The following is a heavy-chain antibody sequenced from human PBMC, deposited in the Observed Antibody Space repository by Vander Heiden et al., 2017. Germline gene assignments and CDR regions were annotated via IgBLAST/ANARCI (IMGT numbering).Heavy chain of an antibody. V-gene: IGHV3-23*01. CDR1: GLPFGNCE. CDR3: GRYYGMDV. CDR2: ITNSGGIT. Sequence: EVQLLESGGGLVQPGGPLRLSCAASGLPFGNCEVSWVRQAPGKGLEWVSAITNSGGITYYADSVKGRFSISRDNSKNTLYLQMSSLRAEDTAVYYCGRYYGMDVWGQGTTVTVSS. J-gene: IGHJ6*02.